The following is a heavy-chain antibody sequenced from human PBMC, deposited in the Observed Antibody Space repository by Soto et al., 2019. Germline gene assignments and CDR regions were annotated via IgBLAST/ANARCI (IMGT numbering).Heavy chain of an antibody. CDR3: VRDSPLISGGSGNQGDAFDI. V-gene: IGHV1-18*01. D-gene: IGHD3-10*01. J-gene: IGHJ3*02. CDR2: ISAYNGNT. CDR1: GYTFTSYG. Sequence: QVQLVQSGAEVKKPGASVKVSCKASGYTFTSYGISWVRQAPGQGLEWMGWISAYNGNTNYAQKLQGRVTMTTDTSTSTAYMELRSLRSDDTAVYYCVRDSPLISGGSGNQGDAFDIWGQGTMVTVSS.